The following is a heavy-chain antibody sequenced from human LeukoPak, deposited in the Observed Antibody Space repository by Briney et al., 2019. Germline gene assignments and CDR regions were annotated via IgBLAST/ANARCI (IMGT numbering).Heavy chain of an antibody. CDR2: INPNSDGT. D-gene: IGHD2-2*01. J-gene: IGHJ4*02. CDR3: ARDQGYCSSTSCYSY. V-gene: IGHV1-2*02. CDR1: GYTFTGYY. Sequence: ASVKVSCKASGYTFTGYYMHWGRQAPGQGLEWMGWINPNSDGTNYAQKFQGRVTMTRDTSISTAYMELSRLRSDDTAVYYCARDQGYCSSTSCYSYWGQGTLVTVSS.